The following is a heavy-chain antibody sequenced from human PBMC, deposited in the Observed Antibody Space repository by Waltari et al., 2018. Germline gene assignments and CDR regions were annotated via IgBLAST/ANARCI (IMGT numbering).Heavy chain of an antibody. V-gene: IGHV3-23*01. CDR1: GFTFNIYA. D-gene: IGHD1-20*01. J-gene: IGHJ4*02. Sequence: EVQLLESGGGLVQPGGSLRLSCAASGFTFNIYAISWVRQAPGKGLEWVSAISDSGRKTWYAESVKGRFTISRDNSKNTLYLQMNSLRAEDTALYYCAKEITKVSTPGLDYWGQGVLVTVSS. CDR3: AKEITKVSTPGLDY. CDR2: ISDSGRKT.